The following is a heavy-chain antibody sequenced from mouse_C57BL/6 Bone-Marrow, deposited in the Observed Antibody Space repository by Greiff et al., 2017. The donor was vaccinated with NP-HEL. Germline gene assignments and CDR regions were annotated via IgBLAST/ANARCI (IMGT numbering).Heavy chain of an antibody. V-gene: IGHV1-81*01. CDR1: GYTFTSSG. Sequence: QVQLQQSGAELARPGASVKLSCKASGYTFTSSGISWVKQRTGQGLEWIGEIYPRSGNTYYNEKFKGKATLTADKSSSTAYMELRSLTSEDSAVYFCARGELLRLMDYWGQGTSVTVSS. D-gene: IGHD1-1*01. CDR3: ARGELLRLMDY. J-gene: IGHJ4*01. CDR2: IYPRSGNT.